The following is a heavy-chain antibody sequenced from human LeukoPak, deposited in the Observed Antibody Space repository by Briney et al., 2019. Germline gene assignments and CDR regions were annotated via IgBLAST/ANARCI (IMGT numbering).Heavy chain of an antibody. D-gene: IGHD3-22*01. CDR3: ARAIYYYDSSGYSRRYFQH. V-gene: IGHV4-59*01. Sequence: SETLSLTCIVSGGSISSYYWSWIRQPPGKGLEWIGYIYYSGSTNYNPSLKSRVTISVDTSKNQFSLKLSSVTAADTAVYYCARAIYYYDSSGYSRRYFQHWGQGTLVTVSS. J-gene: IGHJ1*01. CDR1: GGSISSYY. CDR2: IYYSGST.